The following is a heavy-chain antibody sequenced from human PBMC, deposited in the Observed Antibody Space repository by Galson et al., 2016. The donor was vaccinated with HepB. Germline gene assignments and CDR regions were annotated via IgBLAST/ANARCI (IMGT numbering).Heavy chain of an antibody. V-gene: IGHV3-30*03. Sequence: SLRLSCAASGFTFSSYGMHWVRQAPGKGLEWVALISYEGSNKKYAESVKGRFTVSRDNSKNTLYLQMNSLRAEDTAVYYCARVQWQQPYYFDYWGQGTLVTVSS. CDR3: ARVQWQQPYYFDY. CDR2: ISYEGSNK. J-gene: IGHJ4*02. CDR1: GFTFSSYG. D-gene: IGHD6-13*01.